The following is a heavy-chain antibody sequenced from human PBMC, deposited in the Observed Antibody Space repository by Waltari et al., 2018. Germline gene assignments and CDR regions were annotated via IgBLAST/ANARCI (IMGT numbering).Heavy chain of an antibody. CDR1: GGSIDSYD. D-gene: IGHD3-10*01. J-gene: IGHJ6*02. Sequence: VKLRQSGPELVKSSETLSLTCSVSGGSIDSYDWTWIRQSPGKGLEWIGYNSYTGTTNYNPSLERRVAIAVDTSKNQRSLKLTSVTAADTAVYFCARRILHAAGSRGITDNYSMDVWGQGATVSVSS. CDR2: NSYTGTT. V-gene: IGHV4-59*01. CDR3: ARRILHAAGSRGITDNYSMDV.